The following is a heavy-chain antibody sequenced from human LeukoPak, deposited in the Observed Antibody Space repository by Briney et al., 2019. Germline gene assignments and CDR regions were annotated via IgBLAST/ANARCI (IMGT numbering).Heavy chain of an antibody. V-gene: IGHV4-4*09. Sequence: SETLSLTCTVSGGSISSYYWSWIRQPPGKGLEWIGYIYTSGSTNYNPSLKSRVTISVDTSKNQFSLKLSSVTAADTAVHYCARQGDSSGYAIDYWGQGTLVTVSS. D-gene: IGHD3-22*01. CDR1: GGSISSYY. J-gene: IGHJ4*02. CDR3: ARQGDSSGYAIDY. CDR2: IYTSGST.